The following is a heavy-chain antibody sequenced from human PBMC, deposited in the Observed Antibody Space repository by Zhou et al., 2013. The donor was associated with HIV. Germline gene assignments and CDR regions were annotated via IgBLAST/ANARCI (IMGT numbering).Heavy chain of an antibody. CDR2: INPNSGGT. V-gene: IGHV1-2*02. Sequence: QVQLVQSGAEVKKPGSSVKVSCKTSGYTFTGYFMHWVRQAPGHGLEWVGWINPNSGGTNYAPKFQGRVTMTTDTSTSTAYMELRSLRSDDTAVYYCASGCLGGDCSFDHWGQGTLITVSS. CDR1: GYTFTGYF. J-gene: IGHJ4*02. CDR3: ASGCLGGDCSFDH. D-gene: IGHD2-21*02.